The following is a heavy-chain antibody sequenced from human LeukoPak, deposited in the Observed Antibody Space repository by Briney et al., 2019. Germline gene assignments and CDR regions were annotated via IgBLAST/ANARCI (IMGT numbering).Heavy chain of an antibody. V-gene: IGHV4-34*01. J-gene: IGHJ3*02. CDR1: GGSFSGYY. CDR3: ARNDAFDI. CDR2: INHSGST. Sequence: SETLSLTCAVYGGSFSGYYWSWIRQPPGKGLEWIGEINHSGSTYYNPSLKSRVTISVDTSKNQFSLKLSSVTAADTAVYYCARNDAFDIWGQGTMVTVSS.